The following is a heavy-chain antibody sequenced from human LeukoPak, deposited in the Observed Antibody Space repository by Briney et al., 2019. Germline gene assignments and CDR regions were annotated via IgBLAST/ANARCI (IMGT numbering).Heavy chain of an antibody. J-gene: IGHJ4*02. Sequence: GGSLRLSCAASGITFSNYAMSWVRQAPGKGLEWVSAISGSGGSTYYADSVKGRFTVSRDNVKKSLHLQMNSLRPEDTAIYYCARCRGSGSYCLDHWGQGTLVTVSS. V-gene: IGHV3-23*01. CDR2: ISGSGGST. D-gene: IGHD3-10*01. CDR3: ARCRGSGSYCLDH. CDR1: GITFSNYA.